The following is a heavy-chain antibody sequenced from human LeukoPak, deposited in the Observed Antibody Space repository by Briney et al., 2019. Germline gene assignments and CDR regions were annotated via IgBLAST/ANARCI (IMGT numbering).Heavy chain of an antibody. J-gene: IGHJ3*02. V-gene: IGHV4-34*01. CDR2: INHSGST. CDR3: AREDIVATIDAFDI. Sequence: SETLSLTRAVYGGSFSGYYWSWIRQPPGKGLEWIGEINHSGSTNYNPSLKSRVTISVDTSKNQFSLKLSSVTAADTAVYYCAREDIVATIDAFDIWGQGTMVTVSS. CDR1: GGSFSGYY. D-gene: IGHD5-12*01.